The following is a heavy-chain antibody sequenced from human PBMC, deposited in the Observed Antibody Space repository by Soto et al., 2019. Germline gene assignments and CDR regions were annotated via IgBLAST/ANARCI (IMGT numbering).Heavy chain of an antibody. D-gene: IGHD3-10*01. CDR3: TGITWFRGMDV. CDR1: GDSVSSNSAG. CDR2: TYYKSKWNN. Sequence: XQTLSLTCAISGDSVSSNSAGWNLIRQSPSRGLEWLGRTYYKSKWNNDYALSVKSRITINPDTSKNQFSLHLYSVTPEDTAVYYCTGITWFRGMDVWGQGTPVTVSS. V-gene: IGHV6-1*01. J-gene: IGHJ6*02.